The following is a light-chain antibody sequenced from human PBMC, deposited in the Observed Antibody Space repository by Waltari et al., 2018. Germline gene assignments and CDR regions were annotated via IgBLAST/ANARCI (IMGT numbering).Light chain of an antibody. J-gene: IGKJ3*01. CDR3: QQRSSWPIFT. CDR1: QSVSRY. Sequence: EIVLTQSPATLSLSPGERATLSCRASQSVSRYLAWYQQKPGQAPRLLIYDASNRATGIPARFSGSGSGTAFTLTISSLEPEDFAVYYCQQRSSWPIFTFGPGTKVDIK. V-gene: IGKV3-11*01. CDR2: DAS.